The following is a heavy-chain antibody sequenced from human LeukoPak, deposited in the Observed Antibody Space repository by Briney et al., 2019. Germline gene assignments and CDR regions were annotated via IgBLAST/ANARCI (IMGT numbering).Heavy chain of an antibody. J-gene: IGHJ4*02. V-gene: IGHV4-39*07. CDR1: GAFITSSPYF. D-gene: IGHD2-15*01. CDR3: ARGRGYDPVVFYFDS. CDR2: IFYSGTT. Sequence: SKTLSLTCSVSGAFITSSPYFWGWIRQTPGKGLEWVGSIFYSGTTYYNPSLTSRVTISEDSSKNQFSLRLHSLTAADTAIYYCARGRGYDPVVFYFDSWGQGTAVIVSS.